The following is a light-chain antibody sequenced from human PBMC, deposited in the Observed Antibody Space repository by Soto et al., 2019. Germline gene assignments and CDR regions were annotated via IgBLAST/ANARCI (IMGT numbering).Light chain of an antibody. CDR1: QSVSSSY. Sequence: EIVLTQSPGTLSLSPGETATLSCRASQSVSSSYLAWYQQKPGQAPRLLIYGASSRATGIPGRFSGSGSGTDFTLTISRLEPEDFAVYYCQHYGSSPETFGQGTKVEIQ. CDR2: GAS. V-gene: IGKV3-20*01. J-gene: IGKJ1*01. CDR3: QHYGSSPET.